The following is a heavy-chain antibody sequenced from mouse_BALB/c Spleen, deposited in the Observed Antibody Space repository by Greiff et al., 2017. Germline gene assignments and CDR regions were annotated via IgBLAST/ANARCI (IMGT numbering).Heavy chain of an antibody. CDR3: ARWGGYFYAMDY. V-gene: IGHV1-54*01. J-gene: IGHJ4*01. Sequence: QVQLQQSGAELVRPGTSVKVSCTASGYAFTNYLIEWVKQRPGQGLEWIGVINPGSGGTNYNEKFKGKATLTADKSSSTAYMQLSSLTSDDSAVYFCARWGGYFYAMDYWGQGTSVTVSS. CDR2: INPGSGGT. D-gene: IGHD2-3*01. CDR1: GYAFTNYL.